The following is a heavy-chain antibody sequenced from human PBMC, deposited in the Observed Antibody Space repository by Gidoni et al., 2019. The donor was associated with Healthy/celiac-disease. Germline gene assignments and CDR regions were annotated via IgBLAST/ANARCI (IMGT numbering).Heavy chain of an antibody. CDR3: ARKSLSNTICGVVIQFDP. D-gene: IGHD3-3*01. Sequence: QVQLVQSGAEVKKPGASVKVSCKASGYTFTSYDNNWVRQATGQGLEWMGWMNPNSGNTGYAQKFQGRVTMTRNTSISTAYMELSSLRSEDTAVYYCARKSLSNTICGVVIQFDPWGQGTLVTVSS. V-gene: IGHV1-8*01. CDR1: GYTFTSYD. J-gene: IGHJ5*02. CDR2: MNPNSGNT.